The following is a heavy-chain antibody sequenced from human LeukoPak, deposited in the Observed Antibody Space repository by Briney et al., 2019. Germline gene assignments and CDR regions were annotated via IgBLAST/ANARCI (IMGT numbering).Heavy chain of an antibody. D-gene: IGHD2-2*01. CDR3: ARGALSSPYYEYYYYMDV. J-gene: IGHJ6*03. V-gene: IGHV1-2*02. CDR2: INPNSGGT. CDR1: GYTFTGYY. Sequence: ASVKVSCKASGYTFTGYYMHWVRQAPGQGLEWMGWINPNSGGTNYAQKFQGRVTMTRDTSIRTAYMELSRLRSDDTAVYYCARGALSSPYYEYYYYMDVWGKGTTVTVSS.